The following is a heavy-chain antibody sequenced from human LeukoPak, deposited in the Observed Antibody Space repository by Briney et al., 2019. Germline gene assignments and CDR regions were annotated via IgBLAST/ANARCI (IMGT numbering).Heavy chain of an antibody. D-gene: IGHD3-22*01. CDR3: TRDNYYDSSDKPLTAFDI. CDR1: GFTFSRYA. V-gene: IGHV3-30-3*01. Sequence: PGGSLRLSCAASGFTFSRYAMHWVRQAPGKGLELVALVSKDGGNKYYADSVKGRFSISRDSSKNTLYLQMNSLRAEDTAVYYCTRDNYYDSSDKPLTAFDIWGQGTMVTVSS. J-gene: IGHJ3*02. CDR2: VSKDGGNK.